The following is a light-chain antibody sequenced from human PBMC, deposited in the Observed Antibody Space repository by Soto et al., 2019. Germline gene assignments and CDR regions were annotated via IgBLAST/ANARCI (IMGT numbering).Light chain of an antibody. Sequence: EIVLTQSPGTLALSPGERATLSCRASQSVSSSYLAWYQQKPGQAPSLLIYDVSHRATGIPARFSGSGSGTAFTLTIRSLEPEDFAVYYCQQRSNWLSITFGQGTRREIK. CDR3: QQRSNWLSIT. CDR2: DVS. CDR1: QSVSSSY. J-gene: IGKJ5*01. V-gene: IGKV3D-20*02.